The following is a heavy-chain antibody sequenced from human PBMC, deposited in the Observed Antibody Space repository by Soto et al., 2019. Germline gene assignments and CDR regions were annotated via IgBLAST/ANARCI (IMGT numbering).Heavy chain of an antibody. V-gene: IGHV1-18*04. D-gene: IGHD5-12*01. Sequence: QVQLVQSGAEVKKPGASVKVSCKASGYIFITYGVSWVRQAPGQVLEWMGWISANNGDTKYAQKLHGRVTMTTDTSTSTAYMELRSLISGDTAVYYFVRSPSDIVVTGSWFDPWGQGTLVIVSS. CDR1: GYIFITYG. CDR2: ISANNGDT. J-gene: IGHJ5*02. CDR3: VRSPSDIVVTGSWFDP.